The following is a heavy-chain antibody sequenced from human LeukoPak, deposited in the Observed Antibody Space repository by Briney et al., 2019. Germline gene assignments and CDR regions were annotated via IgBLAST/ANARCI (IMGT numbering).Heavy chain of an antibody. J-gene: IGHJ4*02. CDR1: GGSFSGYY. CDR2: INHSGST. CDR3: ARGPYGRRPRYYYGSGSPTRNDYDY. D-gene: IGHD3-10*01. Sequence: SETLSLTCAVYGGSFSGYYWSWIRQPPGKGLEWVGEINHSGSTNYNPSLKSRVTISVDTSKNQFSLKLSSVTAADTAVYYCARGPYGRRPRYYYGSGSPTRNDYDYWGQGTLVTVSS. V-gene: IGHV4-34*01.